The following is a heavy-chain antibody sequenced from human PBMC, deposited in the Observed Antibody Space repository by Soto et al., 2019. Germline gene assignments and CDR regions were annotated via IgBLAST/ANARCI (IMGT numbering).Heavy chain of an antibody. CDR3: ASWAIAAAGSHYYYYYGMDV. J-gene: IGHJ6*02. CDR2: ISSDGGKA. V-gene: IGHV3-30-3*01. CDR1: GFTVSYFG. D-gene: IGHD6-13*01. Sequence: PGGSLRLSCAASGFTVSYFGLHWVRQAPGKGLEWVAFISSDGGKAYYADSMKGRFTISRDNSKNTLYLQMNSLRAEDTAVYYCASWAIAAAGSHYYYYYGMDVWGQGTTVTVSS.